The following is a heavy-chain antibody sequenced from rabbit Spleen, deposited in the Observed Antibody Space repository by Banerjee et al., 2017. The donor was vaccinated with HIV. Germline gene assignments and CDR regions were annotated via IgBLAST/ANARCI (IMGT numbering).Heavy chain of an antibody. CDR2: IAGSGSGFT. V-gene: IGHV1S40*01. D-gene: IGHD8-1*01. CDR3: ARDTGSSFSSYGMDL. Sequence: QSLEESGGALVKPGASLTLTCTASGFSFSSSDYMCWVRQAPGKGLEWISCIAGSGSGFTYSATWAKGRFTCSKTSSTTVTLQMTSLTVADTATYFCARDTGSSFSSYGMDLWGQGTLVTVS. CDR1: GFSFSSSDY. J-gene: IGHJ6*01.